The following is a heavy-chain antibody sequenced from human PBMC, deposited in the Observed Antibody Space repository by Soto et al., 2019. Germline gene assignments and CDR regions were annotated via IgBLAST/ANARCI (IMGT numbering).Heavy chain of an antibody. Sequence: EVQLVESGGSLVKPGGSLRLSCAASGFTFSNAWMSWVRQAPGKGLEWVGRIKSKTDGGTTDYAAPVKGRFTISRDDSKNTLYLQMNSLKTEDTAVYYCTTDRPGDYEMRVYYYYMDISGKGTTVTVSS. CDR2: IKSKTDGGTT. V-gene: IGHV3-15*01. CDR1: GFTFSNAW. CDR3: TTDRPGDYEMRVYYYYMDI. J-gene: IGHJ6*03. D-gene: IGHD4-17*01.